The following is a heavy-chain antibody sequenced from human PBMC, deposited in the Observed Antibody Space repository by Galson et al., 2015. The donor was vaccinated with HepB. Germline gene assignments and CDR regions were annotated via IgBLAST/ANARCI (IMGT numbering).Heavy chain of an antibody. V-gene: IGHV3-23*01. D-gene: IGHD3-10*02. Sequence: SLRLSCAASGFTFSSYAMSWVRQAPGKGLEWVSAISGSGGSTYYADSVKGRFTISRDSSKNTLYLQMNSLRAEDTAVYYCAKDLGSGRNYYYYGMDVWGQGTTVTVSS. CDR1: GFTFSSYA. CDR3: AKDLGSGRNYYYYGMDV. J-gene: IGHJ6*02. CDR2: ISGSGGST.